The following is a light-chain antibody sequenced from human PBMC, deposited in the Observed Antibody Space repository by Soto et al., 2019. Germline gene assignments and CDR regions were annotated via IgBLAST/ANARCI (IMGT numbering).Light chain of an antibody. J-gene: IGKJ5*01. CDR1: QSVGSTY. CDR3: QQYYISPPNT. CDR2: AAS. Sequence: EVVLTQSPGTLSLSPGERATLSCRASQSVGSTYLAWYQQKPGQAPRLLIYAASSRATGVPERFSGSGSGTDFTLTISRLEPEDFAVYYCQQYYISPPNTFGQRTRLEIK. V-gene: IGKV3-20*01.